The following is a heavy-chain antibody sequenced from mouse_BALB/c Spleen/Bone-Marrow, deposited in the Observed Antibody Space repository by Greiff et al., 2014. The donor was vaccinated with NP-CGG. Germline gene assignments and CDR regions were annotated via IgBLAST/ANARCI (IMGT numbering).Heavy chain of an antibody. D-gene: IGHD1-1*01. CDR3: TRQDYYGNSYWYFDV. J-gene: IGHJ1*01. V-gene: IGHV1-59*01. CDR2: IYPSDSYT. Sequence: QVQLQQSGADLVRPGASVKLSCKASGYTFTSYWVNWVKQRPGQGLEWIGNIYPSDSYTNYNQKFRDKATLTVDTSSSTAYMQLSSPTSEDSAVYYCTRQDYYGNSYWYFDVWGAGTTVTVPS. CDR1: GYTFTSYW.